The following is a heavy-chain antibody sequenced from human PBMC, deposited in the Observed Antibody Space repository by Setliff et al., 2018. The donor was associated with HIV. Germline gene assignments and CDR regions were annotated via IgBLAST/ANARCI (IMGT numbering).Heavy chain of an antibody. V-gene: IGHV4-59*08. CDR2: IFYSGST. CDR3: ARGRGSY. Sequence: SETLSLTCSVSGGSISDYYWSWIRQPPGKGLEWIGYIFYSGSTTYNPSLKSRVSISLDTSKNQFSLKLSSVTAADTAVYYCARGRGSYWGQGTLVTVSS. D-gene: IGHD1-26*01. J-gene: IGHJ4*02. CDR1: GGSISDYY.